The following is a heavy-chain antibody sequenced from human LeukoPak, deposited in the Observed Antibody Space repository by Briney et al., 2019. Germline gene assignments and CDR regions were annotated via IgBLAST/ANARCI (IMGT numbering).Heavy chain of an antibody. J-gene: IGHJ4*02. Sequence: SETLSLTCTVSGGSISSYYWSWIRQPPGKGLEWIGSIYHSGSTYYNPSLKSRVTISVDTSKNQFSLKLSSVTAADTAVYYCASLYDSSGYYFDRWDYWGQGTLVTVSS. D-gene: IGHD3-22*01. V-gene: IGHV4-59*08. CDR1: GGSISSYY. CDR2: IYHSGST. CDR3: ASLYDSSGYYFDRWDY.